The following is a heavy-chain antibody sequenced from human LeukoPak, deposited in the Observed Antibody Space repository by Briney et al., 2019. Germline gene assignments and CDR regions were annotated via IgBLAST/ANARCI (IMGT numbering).Heavy chain of an antibody. J-gene: IGHJ4*02. Sequence: SVKVSCKASGGTFSSYAISLVRQAPGQGLEWMGGIIPIFGTANYAQKFQGRVTITADESTSTAYMELSSLRSEDTAVYYCARAISSSEWPNYFDYWGQGTLVTVSS. V-gene: IGHV1-69*13. D-gene: IGHD3-3*01. CDR2: IIPIFGTA. CDR3: ARAISSSEWPNYFDY. CDR1: GGTFSSYA.